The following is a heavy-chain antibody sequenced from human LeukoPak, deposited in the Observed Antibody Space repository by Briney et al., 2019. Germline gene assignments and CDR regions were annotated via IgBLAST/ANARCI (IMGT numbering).Heavy chain of an antibody. D-gene: IGHD3-16*01. CDR2: ISNSGSTI. CDR1: GFTFTDYY. J-gene: IGHJ4*02. Sequence: PGGSLRLSCAASGFTFTDYYVNWLRQAPGKGLEWVSYISNSGSTIYYADSVRGRFTISRDNAKNSLYLQMNSLRAEDTAVYYCARQFGGGPSDSWGQGTLVTVSS. V-gene: IGHV3-11*01. CDR3: ARQFGGGPSDS.